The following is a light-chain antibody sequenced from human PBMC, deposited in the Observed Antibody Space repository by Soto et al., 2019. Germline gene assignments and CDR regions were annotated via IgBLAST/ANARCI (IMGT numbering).Light chain of an antibody. CDR2: DVT. CDR3: SSYTSSSTVV. Sequence: QSVLTQPASVSGSPGQSITISCTGTSSDVGGYNSVSWYQQHPGKAPKLMIYDVTNRPSGVSNRFSGSKSVNTASLTISGLQAEYEADYYCSSYTSSSTVVFGGGTKRTVL. V-gene: IGLV2-14*01. CDR1: SSDVGGYNS. J-gene: IGLJ2*01.